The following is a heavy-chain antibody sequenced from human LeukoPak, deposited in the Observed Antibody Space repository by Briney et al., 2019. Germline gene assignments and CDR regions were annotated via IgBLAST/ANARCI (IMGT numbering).Heavy chain of an antibody. D-gene: IGHD6-19*01. CDR2: INPNSGGT. CDR3: ARDPLSSGWPYYYYYGMDV. Sequence: ASVKVSCKASGYTFTGYYMHWVRQAPGQGLEWMGRINPNSGGTNSAQKFQGRVTMTRDTSINTAYMELSSLRSDDMAVYFCARDPLSSGWPYYYYYGMDVWGQGTTVTVSS. CDR1: GYTFTGYY. J-gene: IGHJ6*02. V-gene: IGHV1-2*06.